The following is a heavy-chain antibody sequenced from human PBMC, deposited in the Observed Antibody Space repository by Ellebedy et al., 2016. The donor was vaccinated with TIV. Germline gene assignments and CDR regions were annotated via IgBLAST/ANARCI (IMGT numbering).Heavy chain of an antibody. Sequence: GESLKISCTGSGYSFTSYWIAWVRQMAGKGLEWMGIIYPGDYDTRYSPSFQGQVTISADKSISTAYLQWSSLKASDTAMYYCARREDYYDSSGYYSQILDYWGQGTLVTVSS. J-gene: IGHJ4*02. CDR2: IYPGDYDT. CDR1: GYSFTSYW. D-gene: IGHD3-22*01. V-gene: IGHV5-51*01. CDR3: ARREDYYDSSGYYSQILDY.